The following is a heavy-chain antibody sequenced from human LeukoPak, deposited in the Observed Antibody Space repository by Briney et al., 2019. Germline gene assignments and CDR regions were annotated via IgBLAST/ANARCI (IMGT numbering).Heavy chain of an antibody. V-gene: IGHV3-69-1*01. J-gene: IGHJ6*03. CDR2: ITSSATT. CDR1: GFIVSDKY. CDR3: ARDGDTVLTRGYYYYMDV. Sequence: GGSLRLSCAASGFIVSDKYISWVRQAPGKGLEWVSYITSSATTYYADSVKGRFTISRDNAKTSLYLQMNSLRAEDTAVYYCARDGDTVLTRGYYYYMDVWGKGTTVTVSS. D-gene: IGHD4-23*01.